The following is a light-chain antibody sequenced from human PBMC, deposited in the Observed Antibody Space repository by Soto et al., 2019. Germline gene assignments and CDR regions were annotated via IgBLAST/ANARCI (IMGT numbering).Light chain of an antibody. J-gene: IGKJ4*01. CDR3: QQYDNWPSLT. CDR1: QSVSSN. V-gene: IGKV3-15*01. CDR2: GAS. Sequence: EIVMTQSPATLSVSPGERANLTCRASQSVSSNLAWYQQTPGQAPRLLIYGASTRATGIPARFSGSGSWTEFTLTISGLQSEDFAVYYCQQYDNWPSLTFGGGTNVEIK.